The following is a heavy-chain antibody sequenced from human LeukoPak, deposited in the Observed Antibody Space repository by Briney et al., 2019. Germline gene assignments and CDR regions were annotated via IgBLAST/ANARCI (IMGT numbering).Heavy chain of an antibody. CDR3: TRTFSYGSTAIDY. CDR1: GFTFGDYD. D-gene: IGHD3-10*01. CDR2: IRSKAYGGTT. J-gene: IGHJ4*02. V-gene: IGHV3-49*04. Sequence: PGGSLRLSCTASGFTFGDYDLSWVRQAPGKGLEWVGFIRSKAYGGTTDYAASVKGRFTISRDDSKSIAYLQMNSLKTEDTAVYYCTRTFSYGSTAIDYWGQGTLVTVSS.